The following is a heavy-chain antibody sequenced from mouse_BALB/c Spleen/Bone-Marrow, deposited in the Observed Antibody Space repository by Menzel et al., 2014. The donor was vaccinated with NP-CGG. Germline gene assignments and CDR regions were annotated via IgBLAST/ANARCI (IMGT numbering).Heavy chain of an antibody. V-gene: IGHV1-7*01. J-gene: IGHJ3*01. CDR3: ARGYYGSSLVY. D-gene: IGHD1-1*01. CDR2: INPSTGYT. Sequence: VQLQHSGAELAKPGASVKMSCKASGYTFTSYWMHWVKQRPGQGLEWIGYINPSTGYTEYNQKFKDKATLTADKSSSTAYMQLSSLTSEDSAVYYCARGYYGSSLVYWGQGTLVTVSA. CDR1: GYTFTSYW.